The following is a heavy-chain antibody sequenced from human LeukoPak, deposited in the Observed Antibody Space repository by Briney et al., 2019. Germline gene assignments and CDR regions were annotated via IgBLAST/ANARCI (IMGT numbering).Heavy chain of an antibody. J-gene: IGHJ4*02. Sequence: SETLSLTCTVSGYSISSGNYWDWIRPPPGKGLEWIGSIYHSGSTYYNPSLKSRVTISVDTSKNKFSLKLSSVTAADTAVYYCAKRYCSSSTSYDDSGAFDYWGQGTLVTVSS. CDR3: AKRYCSSSTSYDDSGAFDY. D-gene: IGHD2-2*01. CDR1: GYSISSGNY. V-gene: IGHV4-38-2*02. CDR2: IYHSGST.